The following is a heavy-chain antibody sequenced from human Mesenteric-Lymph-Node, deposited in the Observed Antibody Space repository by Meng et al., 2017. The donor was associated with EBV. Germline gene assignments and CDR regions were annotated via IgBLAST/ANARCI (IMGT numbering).Heavy chain of an antibody. J-gene: IGHJ4*02. D-gene: IGHD3-22*01. CDR1: GGPLSSSSSY. Sequence: QLRVQGSGPGLGTTSGTSSLPCTVSGGPLSSSSSYWGWFRQPPGKGLEWIGIIYYTGSTYFNPSLQSRLTISLDTSKNQFSLQLSSVTAADTAVYYCARVPILRDSSGYLDYWGQGTLVTVSS. CDR2: IYYTGST. CDR3: ARVPILRDSSGYLDY. V-gene: IGHV4-39*07.